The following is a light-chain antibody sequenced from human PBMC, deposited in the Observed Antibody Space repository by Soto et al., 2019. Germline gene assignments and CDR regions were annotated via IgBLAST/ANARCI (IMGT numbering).Light chain of an antibody. J-gene: IGKJ4*01. V-gene: IGKV1-39*01. CDR1: KNINNY. Sequence: DIQMTQSPSSLSASVGDRVTITCRASKNINNYLNWYQHKPGQAPKVLIYDVFTLQSGVPSRFSGSGSGTFFTLTISSLQPEDFATYYCQQSYTTPLTFDGGTKVEIK. CDR3: QQSYTTPLT. CDR2: DVF.